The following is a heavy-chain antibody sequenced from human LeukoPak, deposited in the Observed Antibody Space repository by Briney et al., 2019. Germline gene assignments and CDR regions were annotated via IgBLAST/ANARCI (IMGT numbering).Heavy chain of an antibody. D-gene: IGHD6-13*01. V-gene: IGHV3-30*04. CDR2: ISYDGSNK. Sequence: GGSLRLSCAASGFTFSSYAMHWVRQAPGKGLEWVAVISYDGSNKYYADSVKGRFTISRDNCKNTLYLQMNSLRAEDTAVYYCARPTTGSSWSNPYYYYGMDVWGKGTTVTVSS. J-gene: IGHJ6*04. CDR1: GFTFSSYA. CDR3: ARPTTGSSWSNPYYYYGMDV.